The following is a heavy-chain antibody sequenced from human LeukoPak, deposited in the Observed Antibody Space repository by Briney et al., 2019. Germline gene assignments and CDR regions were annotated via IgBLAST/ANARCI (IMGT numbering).Heavy chain of an antibody. CDR3: ARSRPFWSGYYSPPLFDY. J-gene: IGHJ4*02. CDR2: INTNTGNP. Sequence: ASVKVSCKASGYTFTSYGISWVRQAPGQGLEWMGWINTNTGNPTYAQGFTGRFVFSLGTSVSTAYLQISSLKAEDTAVYYCARSRPFWSGYYSPPLFDYWGQGTLVTVSS. D-gene: IGHD3-3*01. CDR1: GYTFTSYG. V-gene: IGHV7-4-1*02.